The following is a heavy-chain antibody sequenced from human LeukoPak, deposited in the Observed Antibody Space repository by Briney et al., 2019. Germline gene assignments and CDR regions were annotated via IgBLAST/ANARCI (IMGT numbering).Heavy chain of an antibody. CDR2: INHSGST. CDR3: ARHISYRGPDAFNI. Sequence: SETLSLTCAVYGGSFSGYYWSLIRQPPGKGLEWIGEINHSGSTNYNPSLKSRVTISVDTSKNQFSLELSSVTAADTAVYYCARHISYRGPDAFNIWGQGTMVTVSS. CDR1: GGSFSGYY. V-gene: IGHV4-34*01. J-gene: IGHJ3*02. D-gene: IGHD2-21*01.